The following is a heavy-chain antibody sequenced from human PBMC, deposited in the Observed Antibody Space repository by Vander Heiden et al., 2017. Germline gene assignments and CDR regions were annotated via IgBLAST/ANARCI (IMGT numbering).Heavy chain of an antibody. CDR2: IGTTGDT. J-gene: IGHJ2*01. D-gene: IGHD3-10*01. V-gene: IGHV3-13*01. CDR1: GFTFSIYD. Sequence: EVQLVESGGGLVQPGGSLSLSCAASGFTFSIYDIHWVRQATGKGLEWVSAIGTTGDTYYRDSVKGRFAISRENAKNSLYLQMNNLRAGDTAVYYCARQHSSGSHYWYFDLWGRGTLVTVST. CDR3: ARQHSSGSHYWYFDL.